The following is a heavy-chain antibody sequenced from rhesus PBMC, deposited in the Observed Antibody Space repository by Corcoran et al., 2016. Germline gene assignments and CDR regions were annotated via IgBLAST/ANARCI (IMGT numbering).Heavy chain of an antibody. J-gene: IGHJ4*01. CDR3: ARDQKWLLHQDY. CDR1: GCSISDDYY. CDR2: IECSGRGT. D-gene: IGHD3-28*01. Sequence: QVQLQESGPGLVKPSETLSLTCDVTGCSISDDYYWHWARQPPGKGLEWIGYIECSGRGTNSNPALKHPVTISIDTSKNQCSLKLSSVTAAVTAVYYCARDQKWLLHQDYWGQGPLVTVSS. V-gene: IGHV4-106*01.